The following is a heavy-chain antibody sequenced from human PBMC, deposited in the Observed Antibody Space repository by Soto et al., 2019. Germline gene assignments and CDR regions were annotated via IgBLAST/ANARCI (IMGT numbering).Heavy chain of an antibody. CDR1: GYSFNNYG. V-gene: IGHV1-18*01. CDR2: ISAYNGNI. D-gene: IGHD2-2*01. CDR3: ARDPQRYCISASCYVDYYNGLDG. Sequence: QVQLVQSGAEVKKPGASVKVSCKASGYSFNNYGINWVRQAPGQGLEWMGWISAYNGNINFAHKLQGRVSMTTDTSTRTAYMELRSLRSDDTAIYYCARDPQRYCISASCYVDYYNGLDGWGQGTTVTVSS. J-gene: IGHJ6*02.